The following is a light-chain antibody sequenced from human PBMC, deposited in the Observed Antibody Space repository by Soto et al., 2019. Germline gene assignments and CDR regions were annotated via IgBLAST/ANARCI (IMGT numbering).Light chain of an antibody. J-gene: IGKJ1*01. CDR2: KAS. V-gene: IGKV1-5*03. Sequence: DIPMTQSPSTLSGSVGDRVTITCRASQTISSWLAWYQQKPGKAPKLLIYKASTLKSGVPSRFSGSGSGTELTITISGLQPDDFATYECQHYNSYSEAFGQGTKVDIK. CDR1: QTISSW. CDR3: QHYNSYSEA.